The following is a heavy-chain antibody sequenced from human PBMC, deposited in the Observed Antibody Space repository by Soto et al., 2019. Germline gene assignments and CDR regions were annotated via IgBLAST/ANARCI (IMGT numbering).Heavy chain of an antibody. CDR3: AREAMMGGAFDI. Sequence: QVQLVESGGGVVQPGRSLRLSCAASGFTFSSYGMHWVRQAPGKGLEWVAVIWYDGSNKYYADSVKGRFTISRDNSKNTLYLQMNSLRAEDTAVYYCAREAMMGGAFDIWGQGTMVTVSS. D-gene: IGHD1-26*01. J-gene: IGHJ3*02. CDR2: IWYDGSNK. CDR1: GFTFSSYG. V-gene: IGHV3-33*01.